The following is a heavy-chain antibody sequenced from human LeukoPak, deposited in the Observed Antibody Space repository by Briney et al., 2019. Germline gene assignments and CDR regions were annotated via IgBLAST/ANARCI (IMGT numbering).Heavy chain of an antibody. Sequence: SVKVSCKASGGTFSSYAISWVRQAPGQGLEWMGRIIPILGIANYAQKFQDRVTITADKSTSTAYMELSGLRSEDTAVYYCATPYIYSSSWPLDYWGQGTLVTVSS. D-gene: IGHD6-13*01. CDR1: GGTFSSYA. CDR2: IIPILGIA. J-gene: IGHJ4*02. CDR3: ATPYIYSSSWPLDY. V-gene: IGHV1-69*04.